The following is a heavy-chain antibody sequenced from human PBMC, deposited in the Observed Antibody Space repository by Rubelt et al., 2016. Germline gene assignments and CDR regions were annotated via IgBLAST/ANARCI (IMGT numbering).Heavy chain of an antibody. Sequence: GYTFTSYYMHWVRQAPGQGLEWMGIINPSGGSTSYAQKFQGRVTMTRDTSTSTVYMELSSLRSEDTAVYYCARDQYYYDSSGYYYYFDYWGQGTLVTVSS. V-gene: IGHV1-46*01. CDR3: ARDQYYYDSSGYYYYFDY. CDR1: GYTFTSYY. D-gene: IGHD3-22*01. CDR2: INPSGGST. J-gene: IGHJ4*02.